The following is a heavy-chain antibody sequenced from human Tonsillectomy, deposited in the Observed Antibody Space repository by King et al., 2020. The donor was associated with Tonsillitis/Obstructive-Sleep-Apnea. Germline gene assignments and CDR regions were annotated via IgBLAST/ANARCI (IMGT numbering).Heavy chain of an antibody. D-gene: IGHD3-3*02. CDR2: ISYDGRNK. V-gene: IGHV3-30*04. CDR1: GFTFSSYA. Sequence: VQLVESGGGVVQPGRSLRLSCAASGFTFSSYAMHWVRQAPGKGLEWVAVISYDGRNKYYADSVKGRFTISRDNSKNTLYLQMNSLRAEDTAVYYCATGPIRVLGEYYFDKWGQGTLVTVSS. J-gene: IGHJ4*02. CDR3: ATGPIRVLGEYYFDK.